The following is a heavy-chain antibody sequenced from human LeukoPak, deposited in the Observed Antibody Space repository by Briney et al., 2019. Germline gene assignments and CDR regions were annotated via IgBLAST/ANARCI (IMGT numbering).Heavy chain of an antibody. V-gene: IGHV3-23*01. CDR1: GFTFSSYS. J-gene: IGHJ4*02. CDR3: AREIQLWSYYFDY. D-gene: IGHD5-18*01. CDR2: ISGSGGST. Sequence: PGGSLRLSCAASGFTFSSYSMNWVRQAPGKGLEWVSAISGSGGSTYYADSVKGRFTISRDNSKNTLYLQMNSLRAEDTAVYYCAREIQLWSYYFDYWGQGTLVTVSS.